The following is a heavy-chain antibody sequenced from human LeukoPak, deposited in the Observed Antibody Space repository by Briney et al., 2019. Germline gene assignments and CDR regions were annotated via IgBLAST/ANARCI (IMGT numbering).Heavy chain of an antibody. J-gene: IGHJ5*02. CDR3: ARTDYDLLYNWFDP. Sequence: ASVNVSCKASGYTFTSYGISWVRQAPGQGLEWMGWISAYNGNTNYAQKLQGRVTMTTDTSTSTAYMELRSLRSDDTAVYYCARTDYDLLYNWFDPWGQGTLVTVSS. CDR2: ISAYNGNT. D-gene: IGHD3-16*01. CDR1: GYTFTSYG. V-gene: IGHV1-18*01.